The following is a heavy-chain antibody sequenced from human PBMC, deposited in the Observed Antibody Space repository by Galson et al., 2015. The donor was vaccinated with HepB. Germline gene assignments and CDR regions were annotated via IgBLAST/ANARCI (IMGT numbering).Heavy chain of an antibody. V-gene: IGHV1-8*01. CDR3: AGGSSGWTS. CDR1: GYTFTRFD. J-gene: IGHJ5*02. CDR2: TNPDSGNT. D-gene: IGHD6-19*01. Sequence: SVKVSCKASGYTFTRFDINWVRQATGQGLEWMGWTNPDSGNTGYAQNFQGRVTLTMNTSISTAYMELSSLRSEDTAVYYCAGGSSGWTSWGQGTLVTVSS.